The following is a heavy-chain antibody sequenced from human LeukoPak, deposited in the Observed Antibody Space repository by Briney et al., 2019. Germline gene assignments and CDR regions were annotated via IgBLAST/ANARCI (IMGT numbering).Heavy chain of an antibody. V-gene: IGHV4-34*01. CDR1: GGSFSGYY. D-gene: IGHD6-13*01. J-gene: IGHJ5*02. Sequence: PSETLSLTCAVYGGSFSGYYWSWIRQPPGKGVEWIGEINHSGSTNYNPSLKSRVTISVDTSKNQFSLKLSSVTAADTAVYYCARRSWYGYWFDPWGQGTLVTVSS. CDR3: ARRSWYGYWFDP. CDR2: INHSGST.